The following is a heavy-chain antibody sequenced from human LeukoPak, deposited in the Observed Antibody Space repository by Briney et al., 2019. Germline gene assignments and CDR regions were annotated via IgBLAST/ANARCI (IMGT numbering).Heavy chain of an antibody. CDR1: GYTFTSYG. V-gene: IGHV1-18*01. CDR3: ARLRSSSIHYYYYMDV. CDR2: ISAYNGNT. J-gene: IGHJ6*03. D-gene: IGHD2-2*01. Sequence: ASVKVSCKASGYTFTSYGISWVRQAPGQGLEWMGWISAYNGNTNYAQNLQGRVTMTTNTSTSTAYMGLRSLGSDDSAVYCCARLRSSSIHYYYYMDVWGKGTTVTVYS.